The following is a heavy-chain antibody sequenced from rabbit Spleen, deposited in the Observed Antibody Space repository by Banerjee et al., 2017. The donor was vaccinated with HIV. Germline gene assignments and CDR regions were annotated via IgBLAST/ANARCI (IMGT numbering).Heavy chain of an antibody. CDR1: GVSFTSNYY. CDR2: IDTGSSGFT. Sequence: QSLEESGGDLVKPGASLTLTCTASGVSFTSNYYMCWVRQAPGKGLEWIACIDTGSSGFTYFASWAKGRFTISITSSTTVTLQVTSLTAADTATYFCARDTSSSFSSYGMDLWGQGTLVTVS. V-gene: IGHV1S40*01. J-gene: IGHJ6*01. CDR3: ARDTSSSFSSYGMDL. D-gene: IGHD1-1*01.